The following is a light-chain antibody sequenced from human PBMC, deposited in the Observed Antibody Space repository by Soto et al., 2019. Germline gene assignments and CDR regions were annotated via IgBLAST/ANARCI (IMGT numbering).Light chain of an antibody. CDR1: QSISSW. CDR3: QPYTSLST. Sequence: DIQMTQSPSTLSASVGDRVTITCRASQSISSWLAWYQQKPGKAPKLLIYKASSLESGVPSRFSGSGSGTEFTLTISSLQPDDFSTYYCQPYTSLSTFGQGTKLEIK. V-gene: IGKV1-5*03. J-gene: IGKJ2*01. CDR2: KAS.